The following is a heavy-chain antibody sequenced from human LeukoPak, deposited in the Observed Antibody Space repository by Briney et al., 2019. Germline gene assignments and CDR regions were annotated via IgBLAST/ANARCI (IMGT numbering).Heavy chain of an antibody. CDR3: ARGGFNYHDSSGYTFDY. Sequence: ASVKVSCKASGYTFTSYYMHWVRHAPGQGLGWMGIINPSGGSTSYAQKFQGRVTMTRDTSTSTVYMELSSLRSEDTAVYYCARGGFNYHDSSGYTFDYWGQGTLVTVSS. CDR2: INPSGGST. CDR1: GYTFTSYY. V-gene: IGHV1-46*01. D-gene: IGHD3-22*01. J-gene: IGHJ4*02.